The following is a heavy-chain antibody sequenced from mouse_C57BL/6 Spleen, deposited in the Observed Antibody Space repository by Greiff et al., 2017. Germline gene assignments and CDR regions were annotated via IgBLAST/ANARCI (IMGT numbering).Heavy chain of an antibody. CDR1: GYTFTSYW. CDR3: ARGDSSGSWFAY. V-gene: IGHV1-69*01. D-gene: IGHD3-2*02. Sequence: QVQLQQSGAELVMPGASVKLSCKASGYTFTSYWMHWVKQRPGQGLEWIGEIDPSDSYTNYNQKFKGKSTLTVDKSSSTAYMQRSSLTSEDSAVYYCARGDSSGSWFAYWGQGTLVTVSA. CDR2: IDPSDSYT. J-gene: IGHJ3*01.